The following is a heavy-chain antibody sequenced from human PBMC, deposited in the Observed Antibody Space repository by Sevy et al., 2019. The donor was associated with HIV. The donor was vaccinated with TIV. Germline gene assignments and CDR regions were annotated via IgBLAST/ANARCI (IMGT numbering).Heavy chain of an antibody. CDR3: ARHSENWGRGWYFDL. V-gene: IGHV4-38-2*01. J-gene: IGHJ2*01. CDR1: GYSISSGYY. Sequence: SETLSLTCAVSGYSISSGYYWGWIRQPPGKGLEWIGSIYHSGSTYYNPSLKSRVTISVDTSKNQFSLKLSSVTAADTAVYYYARHSENWGRGWYFDLWGRGTLVTVSS. CDR2: IYHSGST. D-gene: IGHD7-27*01.